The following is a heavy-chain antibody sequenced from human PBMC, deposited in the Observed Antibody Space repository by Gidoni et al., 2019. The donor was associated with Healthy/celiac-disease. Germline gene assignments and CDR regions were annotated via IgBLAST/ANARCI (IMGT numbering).Heavy chain of an antibody. CDR3: ARDRPLGYCSGGSCYSNGMDV. D-gene: IGHD2-15*01. Sequence: QVQLVQSGAEVKKPGASVKVSCKASGYTFTSYYMHWVRQAPGQGLEWMGIINPSGGSTSYAQKFQGRVTMTRDTSTSTVYMELSSLRSEDTAVYYCARDRPLGYCSGGSCYSNGMDVWGQGTTVTVSS. J-gene: IGHJ6*02. CDR2: INPSGGST. CDR1: GYTFTSYY. V-gene: IGHV1-46*01.